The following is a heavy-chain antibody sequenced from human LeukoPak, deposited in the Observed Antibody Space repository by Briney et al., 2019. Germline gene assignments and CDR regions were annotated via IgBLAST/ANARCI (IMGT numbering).Heavy chain of an antibody. D-gene: IGHD3-22*01. Sequence: SETLSLTCTVSGASISSRSYYWGWIRQPPGKGLEWIGSVYSSANTYYNPSLRSRVAISVDMPKNRFSLKLSSVTAADTAVYYCASYDSSGYSNPDWGQGTLVTVSS. CDR2: VYSSANT. CDR1: GASISSRSYY. V-gene: IGHV4-39*02. CDR3: ASYDSSGYSNPD. J-gene: IGHJ4*02.